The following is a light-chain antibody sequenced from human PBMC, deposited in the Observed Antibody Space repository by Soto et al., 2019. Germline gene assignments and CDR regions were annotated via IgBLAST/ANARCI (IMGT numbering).Light chain of an antibody. V-gene: IGLV2-14*01. CDR3: SSYTSSSTYV. Sequence: QTVLTQPASVSGSPGQSITISCTGTSSDVGGYNYVSWYQQHPGKAPKLMFYEVSNRPSGVPNRFSGSKSGNTASLTISGLQAEDEANFYCSSYTSSSTYVFGTGTKVTVL. J-gene: IGLJ1*01. CDR1: SSDVGGYNY. CDR2: EVS.